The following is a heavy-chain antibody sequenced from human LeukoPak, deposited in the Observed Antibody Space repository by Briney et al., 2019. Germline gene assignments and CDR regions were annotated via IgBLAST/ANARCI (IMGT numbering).Heavy chain of an antibody. CDR2: IWYDGSQK. CDR1: GFTFSRHG. Sequence: GGSLRLSCAASGFTFSRHGMHWVRQAQGKGPEWVAVIWYDGSQKYYGDSVKGRFTISRDNSKNTLYLQMNSLRAEDTAVCYCARDSPTDWFFDLWGRGTLVTVSS. D-gene: IGHD4-17*01. CDR3: ARDSPTDWFFDL. J-gene: IGHJ2*01. V-gene: IGHV3-33*01.